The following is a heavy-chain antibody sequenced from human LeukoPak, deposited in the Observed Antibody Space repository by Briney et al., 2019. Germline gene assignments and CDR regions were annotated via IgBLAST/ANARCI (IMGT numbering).Heavy chain of an antibody. Sequence: SQTLSLTCAISGDSVSSNSAAWNWIRQSPSRGLEWLGRTYYRSKWYNDYAVSVKSRITINPDTSKNQFSLQLNSVTPEDTAVYYCARAVSDGYYYDSSGYYPNFDYWGQGTLVTVSS. CDR2: TYYRSKWYN. D-gene: IGHD3-22*01. CDR3: ARAVSDGYYYDSSGYYPNFDY. CDR1: GDSVSSNSAA. V-gene: IGHV6-1*01. J-gene: IGHJ4*02.